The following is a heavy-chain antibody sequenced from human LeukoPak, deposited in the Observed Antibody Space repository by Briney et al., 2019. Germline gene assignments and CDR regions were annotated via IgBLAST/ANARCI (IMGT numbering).Heavy chain of an antibody. J-gene: IGHJ4*02. CDR2: MSYDGNNI. D-gene: IGHD6-13*01. V-gene: IGHV3-30-3*01. Sequence: GGSLRLSCVPSGFTFLDFAVHWVRQAPGKGLEWVAVMSYDGNNIYYVDSVKGRFTLSRDSSKNTLYLQMNSLRPEDTAVYYCTREWGAAADYWGQGTLVTVSS. CDR3: TREWGAAADY. CDR1: GFTFLDFA.